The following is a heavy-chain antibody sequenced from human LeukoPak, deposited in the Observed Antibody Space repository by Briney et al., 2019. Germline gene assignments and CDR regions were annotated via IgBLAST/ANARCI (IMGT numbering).Heavy chain of an antibody. CDR3: ARNDRSVYDSWRGYSHRYYLDY. Sequence: SETLSLTCTVSGYSISSGYHWGWIRQRPGKGLEWIGSIYHVGNTYYNPSLKSRVTISVNTPKNQFSLKLRSVTAADTAVYFCARNDRSVYDSWRGYSHRYYLDYWGQGTLVTVSS. V-gene: IGHV4-38-2*02. CDR1: GYSISSGYH. D-gene: IGHD3-3*01. CDR2: IYHVGNT. J-gene: IGHJ4*02.